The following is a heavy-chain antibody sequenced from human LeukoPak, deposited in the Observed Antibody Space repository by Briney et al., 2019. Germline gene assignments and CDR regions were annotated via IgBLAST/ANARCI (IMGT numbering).Heavy chain of an antibody. CDR2: IYYSGST. CDR3: ARVGYSSGWYEGGFDP. D-gene: IGHD6-19*01. J-gene: IGHJ5*02. CDR1: GGSISSYY. V-gene: IGHV4-59*08. Sequence: SETLSLTCTVSGGSISSYYWSWIRQPPGKGLEWIGYIYYSGSTNYNPSLKSRVTISVDTSKNQFSLKLSSVTAADTAVYYCARVGYSSGWYEGGFDPWGQGTLVTVSS.